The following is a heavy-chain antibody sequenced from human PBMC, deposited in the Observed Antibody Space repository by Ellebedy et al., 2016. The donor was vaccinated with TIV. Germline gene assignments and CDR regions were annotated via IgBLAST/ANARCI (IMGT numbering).Heavy chain of an antibody. D-gene: IGHD6-19*01. V-gene: IGHV4-39*01. J-gene: IGHJ5*02. CDR1: GGSISSSNDY. CDR2: VYYSGST. CDR3: ARPISYHIAVTGVNWFDP. Sequence: MPSETLSLTCSVSGGSISSSNDYWGWIRQPPGKGLEWIGSVYYSGSTYYNPSLKSRVTISVDTSKNLFSLKLSSVTAADTAVYSCARPISYHIAVTGVNWFDPWGQGTLVTVSS.